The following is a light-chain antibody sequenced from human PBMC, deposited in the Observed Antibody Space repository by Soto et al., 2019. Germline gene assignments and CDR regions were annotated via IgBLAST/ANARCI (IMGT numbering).Light chain of an antibody. Sequence: ETVLTQSPGTLSLSPVERATHSCRSSQSVRSSHLAWHQQMPGQAPRLLIYGASSRATGIPDRFSGSGSGTDFTLTISRLEPEDFAVYYCQQYSTSPLTCGGGTKVDIK. J-gene: IGKJ4*01. V-gene: IGKV3-20*01. CDR3: QQYSTSPLT. CDR2: GAS. CDR1: QSVRSSH.